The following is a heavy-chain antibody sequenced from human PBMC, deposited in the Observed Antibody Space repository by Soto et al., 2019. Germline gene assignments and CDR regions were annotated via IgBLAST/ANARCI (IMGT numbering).Heavy chain of an antibody. CDR1: GGSMSGYY. J-gene: IGHJ3*02. V-gene: IGHV4-59*01. Sequence: QVQLQESGPGLEKASETLSLTCTVSGGSMSGYYWSWIRQPPGKGLEWIGFIYDSGTTNYNPSLKSRSTTSINTSKIQFSLKLTSVTAADTAVYYCARVSHIVVVPAVRGAFDIWGQGTMITVPS. CDR3: ARVSHIVVVPAVRGAFDI. CDR2: IYDSGTT. D-gene: IGHD2-21*02.